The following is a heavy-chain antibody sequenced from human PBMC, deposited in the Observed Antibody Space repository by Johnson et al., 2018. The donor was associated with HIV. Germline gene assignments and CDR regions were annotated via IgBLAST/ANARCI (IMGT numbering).Heavy chain of an antibody. Sequence: EVQLVESGGGLIQPGGSLRLSCAASGFSVTSNDMNWVRQAPGKGLEWVSGFDSDGGASYAHSVKGRFTISRDNSKNTLFLQMNSLRAEDTAIYSCTKERGTATAWYTREAFEIWGQGTMVAVSS. D-gene: IGHD1-1*01. CDR2: FDSDGGA. V-gene: IGHV3-53*01. J-gene: IGHJ3*02. CDR1: GFSVTSND. CDR3: TKERGTATAWYTREAFEI.